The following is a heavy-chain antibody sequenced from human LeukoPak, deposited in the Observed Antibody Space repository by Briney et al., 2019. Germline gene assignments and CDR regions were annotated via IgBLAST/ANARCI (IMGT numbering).Heavy chain of an antibody. V-gene: IGHV3-74*01. CDR1: GFTFSSYW. CDR2: INSDGSRT. Sequence: GGSLRLSCAASGFTFSSYWMHWVRQAPGKGLVWVSRINSDGSRTSYADSVKGRFTISRDNAKNSLYLQMNSLRAEDTAVYYCARFYGVLHAFDIWGQGTMVTVSS. D-gene: IGHD4-17*01. CDR3: ARFYGVLHAFDI. J-gene: IGHJ3*02.